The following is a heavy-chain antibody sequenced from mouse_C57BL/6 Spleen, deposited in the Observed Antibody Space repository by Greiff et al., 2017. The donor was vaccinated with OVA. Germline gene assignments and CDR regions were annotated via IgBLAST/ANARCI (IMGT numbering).Heavy chain of an antibody. Sequence: VPLQHSGPALVQPVASVPIPCKASGSTFPVYYLSCVKHSPFPFLSWIGDINPNNGGTIYNQKFKGKATLTVDKSSSPAYMELRSLTSEDTAVYYCARGDYYGSSYSYYYAMDDGGQGTSVTVSS. V-gene: IGHV1-18*01. J-gene: IGHJ4*01. CDR1: GSTFPVYY. CDR3: ARGDYYGSSYSYYYAMDD. D-gene: IGHD1-1*01. CDR2: INPNNGGT.